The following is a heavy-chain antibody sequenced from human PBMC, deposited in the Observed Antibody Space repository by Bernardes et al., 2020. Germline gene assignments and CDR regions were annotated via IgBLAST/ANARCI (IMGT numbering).Heavy chain of an antibody. Sequence: QTLSLTCAIPGDSVSSNSAACNWTRQYPSRGLEWLGMTYYRSKWYNDYAVSVKSRITINPDTSKNQFSLQLNSVTPEDTAVYYCARDRVGAGTDFDYWGQGTLGTVSS. J-gene: IGHJ4*02. CDR3: ARDRVGAGTDFDY. V-gene: IGHV6-1*01. CDR1: GDSVSSNSAA. CDR2: TYYRSKWYN. D-gene: IGHD6-13*01.